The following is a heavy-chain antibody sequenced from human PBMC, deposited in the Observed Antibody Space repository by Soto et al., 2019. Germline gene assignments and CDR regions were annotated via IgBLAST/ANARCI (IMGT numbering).Heavy chain of an antibody. D-gene: IGHD2-15*01. J-gene: IGHJ4*02. CDR2: IIPIFGTA. V-gene: IGHV1-69*06. CDR3: ASKPPSAHGGNWLFAY. Sequence: QVQLVQSGAEVNKPGSSVKVSCKASGGTFSRYAISWVRQAPGQGLEWMGGIIPIFGTANYAQKFQGRVTITADKSTSTAYMGLSSLRSEDTAVYYCASKPPSAHGGNWLFAYWGQGTLVTVSA. CDR1: GGTFSRYA.